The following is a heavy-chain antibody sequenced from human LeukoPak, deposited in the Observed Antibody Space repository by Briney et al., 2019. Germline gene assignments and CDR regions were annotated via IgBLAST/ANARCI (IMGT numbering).Heavy chain of an antibody. CDR1: GFTFSSYA. CDR3: AKNYESGRGVPYAMDV. J-gene: IGHJ6*02. CDR2: IGSGSGGTT. Sequence: GGSLRLSCAASGFTFSSYAMRWVRQAPGKGLEWVSAIGSGSGGTTIYADSVKGRFTISRDNSKNTLYLQMTSLRGEDTAVYYRAKNYESGRGVPYAMDVWGQGTTVTVSS. D-gene: IGHD3-10*01. V-gene: IGHV3-23*01.